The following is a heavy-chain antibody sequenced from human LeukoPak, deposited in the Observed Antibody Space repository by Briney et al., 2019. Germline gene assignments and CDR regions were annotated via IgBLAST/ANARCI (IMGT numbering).Heavy chain of an antibody. CDR3: AKGYYYDSSGQTNYYYYYYMDV. CDR2: ISGSGGST. CDR1: GFTVSSNY. D-gene: IGHD3-22*01. V-gene: IGHV3-23*01. Sequence: QTGGSLRLSCAASGFTVSSNYMSWVRQAPGKGLEWVSAISGSGGSTYYADSVKGRFTISRDNSKNTLYLQMNSLRAEDTAVYYCAKGYYYDSSGQTNYYYYYYMDVWGKGTTVTVSS. J-gene: IGHJ6*03.